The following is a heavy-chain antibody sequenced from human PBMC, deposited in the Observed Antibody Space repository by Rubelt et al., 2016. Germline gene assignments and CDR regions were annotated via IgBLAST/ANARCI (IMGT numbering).Heavy chain of an antibody. J-gene: IGHJ6*02. D-gene: IGHD1-7*01. CDR3: ARGQKDGITGTRGMDV. CDR1: GYTFTSYG. CDR2: ISAYNGNT. Sequence: QVQLVQSGAEVKKPGASVKVSCKASGYTFTSYGISWVRQAPGQGLEWMGWISAYNGNTNYAQKFQGRVTMTRDTSISTAYMELSRLRSDDTAVYYCARGQKDGITGTRGMDVWGQGTTVTVSS. V-gene: IGHV1-18*01.